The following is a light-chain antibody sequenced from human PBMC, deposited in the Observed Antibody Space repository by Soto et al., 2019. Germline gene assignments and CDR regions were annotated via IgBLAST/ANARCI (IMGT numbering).Light chain of an antibody. Sequence: EIVMTQSPATLSASPGERATLSCRASQSVSSNLAWYQQKPGQAPKLLIYGASTRATGIPARFSGSGSGTEFTLTISSLQCEDFAVYYCQQYNNWPRGTFGQGTKVEIK. CDR2: GAS. CDR1: QSVSSN. V-gene: IGKV3-15*01. J-gene: IGKJ1*01. CDR3: QQYNNWPRGT.